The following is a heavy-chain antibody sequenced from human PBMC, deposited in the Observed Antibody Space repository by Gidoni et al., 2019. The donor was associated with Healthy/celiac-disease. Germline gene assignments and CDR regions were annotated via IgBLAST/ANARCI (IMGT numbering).Heavy chain of an antibody. Sequence: QLQLQESGPGLVKPSETLSLTCTVSGCSISSSSYYRGWIRQPPGKGLEWIGSISYSGSTYYNPSLKSRVTISVDTSKNQFSLKLSSVTAADTAVYYCASRHYYDSSGYYPLGAFDIWGQGTMVTVSS. CDR2: ISYSGST. J-gene: IGHJ3*02. CDR3: ASRHYYDSSGYYPLGAFDI. CDR1: GCSISSSSYY. D-gene: IGHD3-22*01. V-gene: IGHV4-39*01.